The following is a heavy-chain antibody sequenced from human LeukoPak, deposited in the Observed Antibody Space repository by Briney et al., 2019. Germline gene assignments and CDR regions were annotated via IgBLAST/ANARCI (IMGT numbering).Heavy chain of an antibody. CDR2: IYHSGGT. J-gene: IGHJ4*02. D-gene: IGHD3-10*01. CDR3: AGSIPGQGLSSTY. CDR1: GGSISSVDYS. Sequence: SQTLSLTCAVSGGSISSVDYSWSWIRQPPGKALEWIGYIYHSGGTFYNPSLESRVTMSLDTTKNHFFLQLNSVTAADTAVYYCAGSIPGQGLSSTYWGQGTLVTVSS. V-gene: IGHV4-30-2*01.